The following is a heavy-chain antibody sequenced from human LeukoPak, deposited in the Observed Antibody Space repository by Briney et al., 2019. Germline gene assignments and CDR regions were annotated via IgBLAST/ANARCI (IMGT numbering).Heavy chain of an antibody. CDR2: IWYDGSNK. D-gene: IGHD2-2*01. CDR3: ARVPGPYATSRFDF. Sequence: PGRSLRLSCAASGFTFSSYGMHWVRQAPGKGLEWVAVIWYDGSNKYYADSVKGRFTISRDNSKNTLYLQMNSLRAEDTAVYYCARVPGPYATSRFDFWGQGTLVTVSS. V-gene: IGHV3-33*01. J-gene: IGHJ4*02. CDR1: GFTFSSYG.